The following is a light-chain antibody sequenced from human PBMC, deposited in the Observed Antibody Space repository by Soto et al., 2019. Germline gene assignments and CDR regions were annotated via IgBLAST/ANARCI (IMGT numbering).Light chain of an antibody. CDR3: SSSTSSSPS. CDR2: DVT. V-gene: IGLV2-14*03. Sequence: QSLLTQPASVSGSPGQSITISCTGTSSDLRYYSYVSWYQQHPGKAPKLMIYDVTTRPSGVSNRFSGSKSGDTASLTISGLQAEDEADYYCSSSTSSSPSFGTGTKVTVL. CDR1: SSDLRYYSY. J-gene: IGLJ1*01.